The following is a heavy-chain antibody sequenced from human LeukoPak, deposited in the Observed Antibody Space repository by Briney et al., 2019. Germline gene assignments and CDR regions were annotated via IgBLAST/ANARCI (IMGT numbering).Heavy chain of an antibody. CDR3: ARFGYYYDSSGYYY. V-gene: IGHV4-39*01. Sequence: PSETLSLTCTVSGGSISSYYWGWIRQPPGKGLEWIGSFYYSGSTYYNPSLKSRVTISVDTSKNQFSLKLSSVTAADTAVYYCARFGYYYDSSGYYYWGQGTLVTVSS. CDR2: FYYSGST. J-gene: IGHJ4*02. D-gene: IGHD3-22*01. CDR1: GGSISSYY.